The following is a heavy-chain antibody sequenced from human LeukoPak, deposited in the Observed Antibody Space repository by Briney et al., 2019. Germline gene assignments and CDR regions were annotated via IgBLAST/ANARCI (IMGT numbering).Heavy chain of an antibody. Sequence: PSETLSLTCTVSGGSISSYYWSWIRQPPGKGLEWIGDIYYSGSTNYNPSLKSRVTISVDTSKNQFSLKLSSVTAADTAVYYCARDRGELDFDYWGQGTLVTVSS. CDR3: ARDRGELDFDY. J-gene: IGHJ4*02. D-gene: IGHD1-7*01. V-gene: IGHV4-59*01. CDR1: GGSISSYY. CDR2: IYYSGST.